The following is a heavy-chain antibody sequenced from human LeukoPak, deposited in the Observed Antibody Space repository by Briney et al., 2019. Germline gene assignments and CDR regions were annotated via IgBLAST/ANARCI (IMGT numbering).Heavy chain of an antibody. Sequence: ASVKVSCKVSGYTLTELSIHWVRQAPGKGLEWMGSFDPEDGETIYAQKFQGRVTMTEDTSTDTTYMELSSLRSEDTAVYHCAIQYSSGWYRYYFDYWGQGSLVTVSS. CDR1: GYTLTELS. J-gene: IGHJ4*02. CDR2: FDPEDGET. V-gene: IGHV1-24*01. CDR3: AIQYSSGWYRYYFDY. D-gene: IGHD6-19*01.